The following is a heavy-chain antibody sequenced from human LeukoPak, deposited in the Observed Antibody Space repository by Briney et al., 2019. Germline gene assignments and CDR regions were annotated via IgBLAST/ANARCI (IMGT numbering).Heavy chain of an antibody. D-gene: IGHD6-13*01. Sequence: PSETLSLTCTVSGGSISSGGYYWSWIRQHPGKGLEWIGYIYYSGSTYYNPSLKSRVTISVDTSKNQLSLKLSSVTAADTAVYYCARDTGSSWYSSAPDAFDIWGQGTMVTVSS. CDR1: GGSISSGGYY. J-gene: IGHJ3*02. CDR3: ARDTGSSWYSSAPDAFDI. V-gene: IGHV4-31*03. CDR2: IYYSGST.